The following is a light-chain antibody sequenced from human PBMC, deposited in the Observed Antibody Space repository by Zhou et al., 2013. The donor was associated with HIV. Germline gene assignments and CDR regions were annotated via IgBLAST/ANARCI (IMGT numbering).Light chain of an antibody. V-gene: IGKV1-5*03. Sequence: DIPMTQSPSTLSASVGDRVTITCRASQSINNWLAWYQQKPGKAPKLLISQASNLESGVPSRFSGSGSGTEFTLTISSLQPEDFATYYCQQSNSFPLTFGGGTKVEIK. CDR2: QAS. CDR3: QQSNSFPLT. CDR1: QSINNW. J-gene: IGKJ4*01.